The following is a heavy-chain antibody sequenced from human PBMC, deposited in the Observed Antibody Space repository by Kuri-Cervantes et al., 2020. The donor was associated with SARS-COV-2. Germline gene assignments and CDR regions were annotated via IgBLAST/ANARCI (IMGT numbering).Heavy chain of an antibody. CDR1: GFTFSSYD. CDR3: ARDSLITMIVVVPNWFDP. CDR2: IGTAGDT. J-gene: IGHJ5*02. Sequence: GGSLRLSCAASGFTFSSYDMHWVRQATGKGLEWVSAIGTAGDTYYPGSVKGRFTISRDNAKNSLYLQMNSLRAEDTAVYYCARDSLITMIVVVPNWFDPWGQGTLVTVSS. V-gene: IGHV3-13*01. D-gene: IGHD3-22*01.